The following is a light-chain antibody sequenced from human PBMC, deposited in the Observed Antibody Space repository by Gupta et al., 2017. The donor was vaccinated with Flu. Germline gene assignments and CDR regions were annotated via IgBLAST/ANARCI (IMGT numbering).Light chain of an antibody. CDR3: SSYARTNTVVV. CDR1: SSDIGSSDY. V-gene: IGLV2-14*03. J-gene: IGLJ2*01. CDR2: EVS. Sequence: QSALTQPASVSGSPVQSIAISCTGSSSDIGSSDYVSWYQQHPGKAPKLILLEVSRRPGGISDRFSGSKSGDTASLTISGLLAEDEAFYYCSSYARTNTVVVFGGGTKLTVL.